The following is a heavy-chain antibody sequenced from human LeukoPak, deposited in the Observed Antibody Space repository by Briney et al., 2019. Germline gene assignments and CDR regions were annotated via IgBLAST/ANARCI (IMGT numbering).Heavy chain of an antibody. CDR3: ARGLWSAHRREYYFDS. V-gene: IGHV1-3*01. Sequence: ASVKVSCKASEDTFTNYAVNWLRQAPGQRLEWMGWINAGNGDTKFSQNYQARVTITRDASASTAYMELSSLTSEDTAVYFCARGLWSAHRREYYFDSWGQGTLVTVSS. CDR1: EDTFTNYA. J-gene: IGHJ4*02. CDR2: INAGNGDT. D-gene: IGHD3-3*01.